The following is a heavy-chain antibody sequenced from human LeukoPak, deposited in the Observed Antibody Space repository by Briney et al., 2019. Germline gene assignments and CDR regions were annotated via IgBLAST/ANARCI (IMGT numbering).Heavy chain of an antibody. V-gene: IGHV4-59*01. D-gene: IGHD2-15*01. CDR2: IYYSGGS. J-gene: IGHJ6*03. CDR1: GGSISSYY. CDR3: ARTTEGYCRGGSCYYFYYYMDA. Sequence: SETLSLTCTVSGGSISSYYWSWIRQPPGKGLEWIGFIYYSGGSNYNPSLKSRVTISVDTSKNQFSLKLSSVTAADTAVYYCARTTEGYCRGGSCYYFYYYMDAWGKGTTVTVSS.